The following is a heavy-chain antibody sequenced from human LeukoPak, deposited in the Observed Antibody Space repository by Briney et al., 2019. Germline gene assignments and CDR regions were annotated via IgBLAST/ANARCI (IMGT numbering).Heavy chain of an antibody. D-gene: IGHD1-26*01. J-gene: IGHJ4*02. CDR2: ISDSGGNT. CDR1: GFTFSSYA. CDR3: AKRGAEVGATVAPGDY. Sequence: GGSLRLSCAASGFTFSSYAMSWVRQAPGKGLEWVSAISDSGGNTYYADSVKGRFSISRDKSKNTLYLQLNSLRAEDTAVYYCAKRGAEVGATVAPGDYWGQGTLVTVSS. V-gene: IGHV3-23*01.